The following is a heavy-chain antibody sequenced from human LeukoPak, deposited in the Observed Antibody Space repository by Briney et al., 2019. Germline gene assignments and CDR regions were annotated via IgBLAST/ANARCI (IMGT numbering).Heavy chain of an antibody. CDR3: ARRLLGYCSGGSCYSGYFQH. CDR1: GGSISSGGYS. Sequence: SQTLSLTCAVSGGSISSGGYSWSWIRQPPGKGLEWIGYIYYSGSTYYNPSLKSRVTISVDTSKNQFSLRLSSVTAADTAVYYCARRLLGYCSGGSCYSGYFQHWGQGTLVTVSS. D-gene: IGHD2-15*01. J-gene: IGHJ1*01. V-gene: IGHV4-30-4*07. CDR2: IYYSGST.